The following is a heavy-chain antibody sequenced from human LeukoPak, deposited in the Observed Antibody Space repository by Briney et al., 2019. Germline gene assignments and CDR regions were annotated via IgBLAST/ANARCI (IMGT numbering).Heavy chain of an antibody. CDR1: GGSFSSYY. D-gene: IGHD6-6*01. CDR2: IYYSGST. J-gene: IGHJ5*02. V-gene: IGHV4-39*01. Sequence: PSETLSLTCAVYGGSFSSYYWGWIRQPPGKGLEWIGSIYYSGSTYYNPSLKSRVTISVDTSKNQFSLKLSSVTAADTAVYYCARRDYSSSSNNWFDPWGQGTLVTVSS. CDR3: ARRDYSSSSNNWFDP.